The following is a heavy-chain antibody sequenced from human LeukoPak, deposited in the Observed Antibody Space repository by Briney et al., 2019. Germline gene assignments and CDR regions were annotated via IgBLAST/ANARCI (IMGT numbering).Heavy chain of an antibody. J-gene: IGHJ3*02. CDR2: MYHNGST. D-gene: IGHD3-9*01. CDR1: GGSISSGDFS. CDR3: ARYDILPGTHDAFDI. V-gene: IGHV4-30-2*01. Sequence: SETLSLTCAVSGGSISSGDFSWSWIRQPPGKGLEWIGYMYHNGSTYCNPSLKSRVTISVDRSKNQFSLKLSSVTAADMAVYYCARYDILPGTHDAFDIWGRGTMVTVSS.